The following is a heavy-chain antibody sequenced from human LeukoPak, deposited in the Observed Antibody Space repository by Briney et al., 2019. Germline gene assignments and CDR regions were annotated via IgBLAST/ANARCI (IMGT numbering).Heavy chain of an antibody. CDR2: TRYDGSNK. Sequence: GGPLRLSCAASGFNFSFYGMHWVRQAPGKGLEWLTFTRYDGSNKYYADSVKGRFTISRDNSKNTLYLQMNSLRAEDTAVYYCAKGHHIVVVPAATGDYWGQGTLVTVSS. J-gene: IGHJ4*02. V-gene: IGHV3-30*02. D-gene: IGHD2-2*01. CDR1: GFNFSFYG. CDR3: AKGHHIVVVPAATGDY.